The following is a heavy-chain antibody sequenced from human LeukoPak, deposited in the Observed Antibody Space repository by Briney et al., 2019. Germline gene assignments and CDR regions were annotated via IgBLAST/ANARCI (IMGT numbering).Heavy chain of an antibody. J-gene: IGHJ4*02. D-gene: IGHD4-17*01. V-gene: IGHV1-18*04. Sequence: ASVKVSCKASGYTFTSFGISWVRQAPGQGLEWMGWISAYNGNTNYAQKLQGRVTMTTDTSTSTAYTELRSLRSDDTAVYYCARVDGDYVPFDYWGQGTLVTVSS. CDR3: ARVDGDYVPFDY. CDR1: GYTFTSFG. CDR2: ISAYNGNT.